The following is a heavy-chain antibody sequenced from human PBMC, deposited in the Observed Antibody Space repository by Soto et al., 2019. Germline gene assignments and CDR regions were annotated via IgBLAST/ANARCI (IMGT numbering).Heavy chain of an antibody. CDR2: IYHSGST. CDR3: ASQAYSSSWFDP. J-gene: IGHJ5*02. D-gene: IGHD6-13*01. CDR1: GGSISSGGYS. Sequence: PSETLSLTCAVSGGSISSGGYSWSWIRQPPGKGLEWIGYIYHSGSTYYNPSLKSRVTISVDRSKNQFSLKLSSVTAADTAVYYCASQAYSSSWFDPWGQGTLVTVSS. V-gene: IGHV4-30-2*01.